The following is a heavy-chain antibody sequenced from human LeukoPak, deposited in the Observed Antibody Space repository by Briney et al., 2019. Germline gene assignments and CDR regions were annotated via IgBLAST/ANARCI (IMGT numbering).Heavy chain of an antibody. D-gene: IGHD2-2*01. J-gene: IGHJ6*03. Sequence: SESLSLTCTVSGGSISSYCWSWIRQPPGKGLEWIGYIYYSGSTNYNPSLKSRVTISVDTSKNQFSLKLSSVTAADTAVYYCARRSEYQLPTRSIYYYYYMDVWGKGTTVTVSS. CDR1: GGSISSYC. CDR3: ARRSEYQLPTRSIYYYYYMDV. CDR2: IYYSGST. V-gene: IGHV4-59*01.